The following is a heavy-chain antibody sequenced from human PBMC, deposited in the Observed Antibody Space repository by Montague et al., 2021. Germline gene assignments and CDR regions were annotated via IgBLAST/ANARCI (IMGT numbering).Heavy chain of an antibody. J-gene: IGHJ4*02. CDR1: GGSISSGGFY. D-gene: IGHD2-15*01. CDR2: IYDSGST. CDR3: ARSGGYCSGGRCDTFDY. V-gene: IGHV4-31*03. Sequence: TLSLTCSVSGGSISSGGFYWSWIRQHPGKGPEWIGSIYDSGSTNYNPSLESRLTLSRDTSKSQVSLRLTSVTAAETAVYYCARSGGYCSGGRCDTFDYWGQGTLVTVSS.